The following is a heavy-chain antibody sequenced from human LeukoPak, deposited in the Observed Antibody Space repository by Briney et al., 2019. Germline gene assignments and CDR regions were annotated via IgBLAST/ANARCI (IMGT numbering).Heavy chain of an antibody. V-gene: IGHV3-30*18. J-gene: IGHJ4*02. D-gene: IGHD3-22*01. CDR1: GFTFSSYG. CDR2: ISYDGSNK. CDR3: AKDHPYDSSGFDY. Sequence: GGSLRLSCAASGFTFSSYGMHWVRQAPGKGLEWVAVISYDGSNKYYADSVKGRFTISRDNSKSTLYLQMNSLRAEDTAVYYCAKDHPYDSSGFDYWGQGTLVTVSS.